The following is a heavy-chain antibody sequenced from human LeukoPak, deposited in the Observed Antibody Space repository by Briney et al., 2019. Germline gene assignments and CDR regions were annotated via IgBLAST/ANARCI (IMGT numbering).Heavy chain of an antibody. CDR3: VRRDNTGWNYFDY. V-gene: IGHV4-59*08. Sequence: SETLSLTCTVSGVSINSHYWSWLRQSPGKGLEWIGDIYYSGSTKYNGYLKSRLTISVDTAKNHLSLRLSSVLAADTAIYYCVRRDNTGWNYFDYWGQGILVTVSS. D-gene: IGHD6-19*01. J-gene: IGHJ4*02. CDR2: IYYSGST. CDR1: GVSINSHY.